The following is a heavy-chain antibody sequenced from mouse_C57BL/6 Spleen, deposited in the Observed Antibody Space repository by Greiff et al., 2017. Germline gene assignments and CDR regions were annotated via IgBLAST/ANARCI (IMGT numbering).Heavy chain of an antibody. V-gene: IGHV5-17*01. CDR1: GFTFSDYG. J-gene: IGHJ1*03. CDR3: ARHTTVVARDWYFDV. Sequence: EVMLVESGGGLVKPGGSLKLSCAASGFTFSDYGMHWVRQAPEKGLEWVAYISSGSSTIYYADTVKGRFTISRDNAKNTLFLQMTSLRSEDTAMYYCARHTTVVARDWYFDVWGTGTTVTVSS. CDR2: ISSGSSTI. D-gene: IGHD1-1*01.